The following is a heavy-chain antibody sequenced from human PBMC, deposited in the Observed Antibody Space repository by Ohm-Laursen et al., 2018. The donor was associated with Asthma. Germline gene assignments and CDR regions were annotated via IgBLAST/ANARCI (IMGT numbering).Heavy chain of an antibody. CDR2: ISASAGTM. Sequence: SLRLSCAASGITFSDSYMTWIRQAPGKGLEWISYISASAGTMYYADSVKGRFTISRDNSKNTLYLQMNSLRAEDTAVYYCAKSMDVWGQGTTVTVSS. CDR1: GITFSDSY. J-gene: IGHJ6*02. CDR3: AKSMDV. V-gene: IGHV3-11*04.